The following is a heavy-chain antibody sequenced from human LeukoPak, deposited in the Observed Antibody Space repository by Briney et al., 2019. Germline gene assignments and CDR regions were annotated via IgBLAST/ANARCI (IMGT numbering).Heavy chain of an antibody. Sequence: PGGSLRLSCAASGFTFSSYAMSWIRQPPGKGLEWIGEINHSGSTNYNPSLKSRVTISVDTSKNQFSLKLSSVTAADTAVYYCAGDYGGSRFDYWGQGTLVTVSS. CDR1: GFTFSSYA. V-gene: IGHV4-34*01. CDR2: INHSGST. CDR3: AGDYGGSRFDY. J-gene: IGHJ4*02. D-gene: IGHD4-23*01.